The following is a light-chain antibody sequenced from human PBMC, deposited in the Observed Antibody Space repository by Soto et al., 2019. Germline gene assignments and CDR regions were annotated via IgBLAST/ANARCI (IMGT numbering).Light chain of an antibody. V-gene: IGKV1-27*01. Sequence: DIPMTQSPSSLSASVGDRVTITCRASQDIGNYLAWYQQKPGKVPKLLIYAASTLQSGVPSRFSGSESGTDFTLTISSLQPEDVATYYCQKYNSVPFAFGPGTKVDIK. CDR3: QKYNSVPFA. J-gene: IGKJ3*01. CDR1: QDIGNY. CDR2: AAS.